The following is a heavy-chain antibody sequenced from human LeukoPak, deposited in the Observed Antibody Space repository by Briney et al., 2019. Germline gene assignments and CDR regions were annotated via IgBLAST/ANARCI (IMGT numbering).Heavy chain of an antibody. J-gene: IGHJ4*02. CDR1: GFTFSSYA. CDR3: AKSRRDYAFWSGYY. Sequence: PGGSLRLSCAASGFTFSSYAMSWVRQAPGKGLEWVSTISGSGGSTYYEDSVKGRFTISRDSSKNILYLQMNSLTSEDTAVYYCAKSRRDYAFWSGYYWGQGTLVTVSS. CDR2: ISGSGGST. V-gene: IGHV3-23*01. D-gene: IGHD3-3*01.